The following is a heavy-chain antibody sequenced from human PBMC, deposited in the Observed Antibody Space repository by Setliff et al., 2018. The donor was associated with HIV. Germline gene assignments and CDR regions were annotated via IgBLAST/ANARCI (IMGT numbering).Heavy chain of an antibody. V-gene: IGHV5-51*01. CDR3: AKHGFERKSPYNWFDS. Sequence: GESLKISCKGFGYSFSDNWIGWVGQMPGKGLEWMGIIYPDDSATRYSPSFQGQVTISADKSINTAYLRWRSLRASDTAIYFCAKHGFERKSPYNWFDSWGQGTLVTVSS. D-gene: IGHD3-16*01. CDR2: IYPDDSAT. J-gene: IGHJ5*01. CDR1: GYSFSDNW.